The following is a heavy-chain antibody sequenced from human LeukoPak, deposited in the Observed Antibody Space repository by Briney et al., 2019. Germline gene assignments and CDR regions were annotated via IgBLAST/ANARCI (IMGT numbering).Heavy chain of an antibody. D-gene: IGHD3/OR15-3a*01. CDR3: VRDRDWYFDS. Sequence: PGGSLRLSCAASGFTFSSYAMSWVRQAPGKGLEWVAIDGTNTYYADSVKGRFTISRDNSKNTLYLQMNSLSGEDTAVYYCVRDRDWYFDSWGQGTLVTVSS. CDR1: GFTFSSYA. J-gene: IGHJ4*02. CDR2: DGTNT. V-gene: IGHV3-33*08.